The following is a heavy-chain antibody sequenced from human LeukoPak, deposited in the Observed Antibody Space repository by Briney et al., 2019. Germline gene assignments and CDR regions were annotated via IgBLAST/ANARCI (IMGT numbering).Heavy chain of an antibody. CDR1: RYTFTAYY. J-gene: IGHJ6*03. V-gene: IGHV1-2*02. D-gene: IGHD6-13*01. CDR3: ARDRFYSSSDSPSYYMDV. Sequence: ASVKLSCKASRYTFTAYYIHWVRQSPGQGLECLGWINPNSGGTNYAQKCQGRVTMTRDTSISTAYMELSRLRSDETAVYYCARDRFYSSSDSPSYYMDVWGKGTTVTVSS. CDR2: INPNSGGT.